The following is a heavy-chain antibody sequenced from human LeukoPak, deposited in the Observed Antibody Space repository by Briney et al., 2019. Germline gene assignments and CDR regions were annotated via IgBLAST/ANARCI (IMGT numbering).Heavy chain of an antibody. J-gene: IGHJ6*03. V-gene: IGHV1-2*02. CDR2: INPNSGGT. D-gene: IGHD1-1*01. Sequence: ASVKVSCKASGYTFTGYYMHWVRQAPGQGLEWMGWINPNSGGTNYAQKFQGRVTMTRDTSISTAYMELRSLRSDDTAVYYCARSDPELPRPAPSIWKVNYYYYMDVWGKGTTVTVSS. CDR1: GYTFTGYY. CDR3: ARSDPELPRPAPSIWKVNYYYYMDV.